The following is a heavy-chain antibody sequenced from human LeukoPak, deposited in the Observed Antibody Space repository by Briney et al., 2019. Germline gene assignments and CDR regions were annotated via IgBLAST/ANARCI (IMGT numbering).Heavy chain of an antibody. J-gene: IGHJ3*02. D-gene: IGHD4-23*01. V-gene: IGHV3-30*02. CDR1: GFTFSSYG. Sequence: GSLRLSCAASGFTFSSYGMHWVRQAPGKGLEWVAFIRYDGSNKYYADSVKGRFTISSDNSKNTLYLQMNSRRAEDTAVYYCAKLSTLVTSPSDAFDIWGQGTMVTVSS. CDR2: IRYDGSNK. CDR3: AKLSTLVTSPSDAFDI.